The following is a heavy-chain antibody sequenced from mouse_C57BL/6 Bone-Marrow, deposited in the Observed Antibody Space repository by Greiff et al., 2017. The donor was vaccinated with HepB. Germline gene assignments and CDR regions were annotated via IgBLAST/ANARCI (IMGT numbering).Heavy chain of an antibody. D-gene: IGHD1-1*01. CDR1: GFTFSSYG. CDR2: ISSGGSYT. CDR3: ARHEIYYYGSSY. Sequence: EVKLVESGGDLVKPGGSLKLSCAASGFTFSSYGMSWVRQTPDKRLEWVATISSGGSYTYYPDSVKGRFTISRDNAKNTPYLQMSSLKSEDTAMYYCARHEIYYYGSSYWGQGTTLTVSS. V-gene: IGHV5-6*01. J-gene: IGHJ2*01.